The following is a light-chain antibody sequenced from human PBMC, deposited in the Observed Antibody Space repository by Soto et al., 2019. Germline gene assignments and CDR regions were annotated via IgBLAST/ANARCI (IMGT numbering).Light chain of an antibody. CDR3: AAWDDSLSGPV. J-gene: IGLJ2*01. CDR1: TSNIGSNF. CDR2: KNN. V-gene: IGLV1-47*01. Sequence: QSVLTQPPSSSGTPGQRVAISCSGSTSNIGSNFVAWYQQVPGTAPKLLIYKNNQRPWGVPDRFSGSKSDTSASLAISGLPSEDDADYYCAAWDDSLSGPVFGGGTKLTVL.